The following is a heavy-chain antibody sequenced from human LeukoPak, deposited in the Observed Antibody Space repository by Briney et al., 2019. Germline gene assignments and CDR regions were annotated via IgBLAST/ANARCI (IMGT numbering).Heavy chain of an antibody. CDR3: AQNWGS. CDR1: GGSISDW. CDR2: ISPGGIP. Sequence: SETLSLTCAVSGGSISDWCSWVRQPPGKGLEWIGEISPGGIPTYNPSLKSRVTISLDKSKNHFSLHLNSVTAADTAVYYCAQNWGSWGQGTLVTVSS. D-gene: IGHD3-16*01. V-gene: IGHV4-4*02. J-gene: IGHJ5*02.